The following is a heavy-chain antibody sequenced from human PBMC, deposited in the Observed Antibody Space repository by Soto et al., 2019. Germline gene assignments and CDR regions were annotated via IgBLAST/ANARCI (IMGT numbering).Heavy chain of an antibody. CDR3: ARRDTAMAHNFDY. CDR1: GYKVSSKW. Sequence: PGEALKISYEGCGYKVSSKWICGVRQTPGKGLEWMGIIYPGDSDTRYSPSFQGQVTISADKSISTAYLQWSSLKASDTAMYYCARRDTAMAHNFDYWGQGTLVTVSS. V-gene: IGHV5-51*01. CDR2: IYPGDSDT. D-gene: IGHD5-18*01. J-gene: IGHJ4*02.